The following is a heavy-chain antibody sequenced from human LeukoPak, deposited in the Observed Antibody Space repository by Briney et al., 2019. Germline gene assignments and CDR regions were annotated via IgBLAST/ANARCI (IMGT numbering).Heavy chain of an antibody. V-gene: IGHV4-39*07. CDR2: IYYSGST. D-gene: IGHD3-9*01. CDR1: GGSISSYY. J-gene: IGHJ4*02. Sequence: SETLSLTCTVSGGSISSYYWGWVRQPPGKGLEWIGSIYYSGSTYYNPSLKSRVTISVDTSKNQFSLKLSSVTAADTAVYYCARVLRYFDWLPNYYFDYWGQGTLVTVSS. CDR3: ARVLRYFDWLPNYYFDY.